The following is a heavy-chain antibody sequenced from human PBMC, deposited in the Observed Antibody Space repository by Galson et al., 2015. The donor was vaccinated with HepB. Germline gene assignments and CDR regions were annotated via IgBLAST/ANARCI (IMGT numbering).Heavy chain of an antibody. CDR3: ARDTDSSGLYGMDV. CDR2: ISYDGSNK. V-gene: IGHV3-30-3*01. Sequence: SLRLSCAASGFTFSSYAMHWVRQAPGKGLEWVAVISYDGSNKYYADSVKGRFTISRDNSKNTLYLQMNSLRAEDTAVYYCARDTDSSGLYGMDVWGQGTTVTVSS. D-gene: IGHD6-19*01. CDR1: GFTFSSYA. J-gene: IGHJ6*02.